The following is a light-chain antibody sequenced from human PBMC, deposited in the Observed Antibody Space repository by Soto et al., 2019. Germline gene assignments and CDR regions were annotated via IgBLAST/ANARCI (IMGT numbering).Light chain of an antibody. CDR3: CSYAGSRPYV. CDR2: EGS. J-gene: IGLJ1*01. Sequence: QSVLTQPASVSRSPGQSITISCTGTSSDVGSYNLVSWYQQHPGKAPKLMIYEGSKRPSGVSNRFSGSKSGNTASLTISGLQAEDDADYYCCSYAGSRPYVFGTGTKLTVL. V-gene: IGLV2-23*01. CDR1: SSDVGSYNL.